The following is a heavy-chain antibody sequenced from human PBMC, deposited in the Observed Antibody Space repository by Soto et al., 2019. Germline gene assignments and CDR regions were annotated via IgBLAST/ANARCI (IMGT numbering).Heavy chain of an antibody. J-gene: IGHJ5*02. Sequence: SETLSLTCTVSGGSISSGDYYWSWIRQPPGKGLEWIGYIYYSGSTYYNPSLKSRVTISVDTSKNQFSLKLSSVTAADTAVYYCARDQRFHWFDPWGQGTLVTVSS. CDR2: IYYSGST. V-gene: IGHV4-30-4*01. D-gene: IGHD3-3*01. CDR1: GGSISSGDYY. CDR3: ARDQRFHWFDP.